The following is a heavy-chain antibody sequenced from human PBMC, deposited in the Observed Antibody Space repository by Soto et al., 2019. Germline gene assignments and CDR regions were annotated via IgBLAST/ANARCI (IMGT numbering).Heavy chain of an antibody. CDR3: AGRAHCGGDCYSFDN. D-gene: IGHD2-21*02. CDR2: LYYSEST. CDR1: GGSMSSGDYY. V-gene: IGHV4-39*01. Sequence: QLQLQESGPGLVKPSETLSLSCAVSGGSMSSGDYYWGWFRQPPGKGLEWIGSLYYSESTYFNPSLKSRVTVSVDTSRNQFSLKLTSLTAADTAVYYCAGRAHCGGDCYSFDNWGQGTLVTVSS. J-gene: IGHJ4*02.